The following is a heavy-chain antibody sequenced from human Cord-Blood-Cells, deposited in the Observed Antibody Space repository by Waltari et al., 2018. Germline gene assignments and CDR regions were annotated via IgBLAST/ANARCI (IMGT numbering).Heavy chain of an antibody. J-gene: IGHJ4*02. V-gene: IGHV3-21*01. CDR3: ARSPYDSSGYYYYFDY. D-gene: IGHD3-22*01. Sequence: EVQLVESGGGLVKPGGSLRLSCAASGFTFSSYSMNWVRQAPGKGLEWVSSISSSSRYIYYADSVKGRVTIARDNAKNSLYLQMNSLRAEDTAVYYCARSPYDSSGYYYYFDYWGQGTLVTVSS. CDR1: GFTFSSYS. CDR2: ISSSSRYI.